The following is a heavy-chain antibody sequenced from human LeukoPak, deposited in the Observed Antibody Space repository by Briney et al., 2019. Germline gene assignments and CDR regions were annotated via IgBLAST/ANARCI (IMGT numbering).Heavy chain of an antibody. CDR3: AAQYYYDSSGYYFAVGY. V-gene: IGHV4-34*01. CDR1: GGAFSGYY. Sequence: SETLSLTCAVYGGAFSGYYWSWIRQPPGKGLEWIGSIYYSGSTHYNSSLKSRVTISVDTSKNQFSLKLSSVTAADTAVFYCAAQYYYDSSGYYFAVGYWGQGTLVTVS. J-gene: IGHJ4*02. CDR2: IYYSGST. D-gene: IGHD3-22*01.